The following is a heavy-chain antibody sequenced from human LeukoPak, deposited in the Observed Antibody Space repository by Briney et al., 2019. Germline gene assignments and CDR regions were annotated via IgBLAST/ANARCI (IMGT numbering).Heavy chain of an antibody. D-gene: IGHD3-9*01. CDR2: ISGSGGST. V-gene: IGHV3-23*01. CDR3: ARLARALDI. CDR1: GFTFSSHG. Sequence: GGSLRLSCAVSGFTFSSHGMSWVRQAPGKGLEWVSGISGSGGSTYDADSVKGRFTISRDISKNTLYLQMNSLRAEDTAVYYYARLARALDIWGQGTMVTVSS. J-gene: IGHJ3*02.